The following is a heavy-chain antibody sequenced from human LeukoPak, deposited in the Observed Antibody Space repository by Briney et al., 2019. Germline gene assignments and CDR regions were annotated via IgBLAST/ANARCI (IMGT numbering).Heavy chain of an antibody. J-gene: IGHJ5*02. V-gene: IGHV3-23*01. Sequence: GGSLRLSCTASGFTFNNYAMSWVRQAPGEGLEWVSGISGGGDHTNYVDSVKGRFTISRDNSKNTLYLQMKSLRVEDTAVYYCAKAGTYYASGGFSDHWGQGTLVTVSS. CDR3: AKAGTYYASGGFSDH. CDR1: GFTFNNYA. D-gene: IGHD3-10*01. CDR2: ISGGGDHT.